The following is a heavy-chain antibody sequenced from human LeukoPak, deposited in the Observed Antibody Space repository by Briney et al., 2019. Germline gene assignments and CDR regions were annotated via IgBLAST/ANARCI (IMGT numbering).Heavy chain of an antibody. CDR1: GGTFSRYA. Sequence: SVKVSCKASGGTFSRYAISWVRQAPGQGLEWMGGIIPIFGTANYAQKFQGRVTITTDESTSTAYMELSSLRSEDTAVYYCAQFCGGDCYPPHDAFDIWGQGTMVTVSS. V-gene: IGHV1-69*05. CDR3: AQFCGGDCYPPHDAFDI. CDR2: IIPIFGTA. D-gene: IGHD2-21*02. J-gene: IGHJ3*02.